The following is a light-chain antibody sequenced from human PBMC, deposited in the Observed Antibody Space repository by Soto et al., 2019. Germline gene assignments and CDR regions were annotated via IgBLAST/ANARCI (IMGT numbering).Light chain of an antibody. CDR2: GAS. CDR1: QSVSSN. Sequence: EIVMTPSPATLSVSPGERATLSCRASQSVSSNLAWYQQKPRQAPRLLIYGASTRATGIPARFSGSGSGTEFTLTISSLQSEDFAVYYCQQYNNWPRTFGQGTKV. CDR3: QQYNNWPRT. V-gene: IGKV3-15*01. J-gene: IGKJ1*01.